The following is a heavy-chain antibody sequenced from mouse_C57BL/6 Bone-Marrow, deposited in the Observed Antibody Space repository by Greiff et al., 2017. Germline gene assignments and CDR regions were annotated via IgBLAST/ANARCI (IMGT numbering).Heavy chain of an antibody. CDR3: ARGGLITTSWYFDV. Sequence: QVQLQQSGAELVRPGTSVKVSCKASGYAFTNYLIEWVKQRPGQGLEWIGVINPGSGGTNYNEKFKGKATLTADKSSSTAYMQLSSLTSEDSAVYFCARGGLITTSWYFDVWGTGTTVTVSS. D-gene: IGHD1-1*01. J-gene: IGHJ1*03. CDR2: INPGSGGT. V-gene: IGHV1-54*01. CDR1: GYAFTNYL.